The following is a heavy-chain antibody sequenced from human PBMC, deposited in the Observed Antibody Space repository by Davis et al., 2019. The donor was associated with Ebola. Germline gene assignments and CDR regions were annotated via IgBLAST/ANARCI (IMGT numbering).Heavy chain of an antibody. CDR3: ARGSSSWYIDY. Sequence: MPGGSLRLSCAVYGGSFSGYYWSWIRQPPGKGLEWIGEINHSGSTNYNPSLKSRVTISVDTSKNQFSLKLSSVTAADTAVYYCARGSSSWYIDYWGQGTLVTVSS. CDR1: GGSFSGYY. CDR2: INHSGST. D-gene: IGHD6-13*01. J-gene: IGHJ4*02. V-gene: IGHV4-34*01.